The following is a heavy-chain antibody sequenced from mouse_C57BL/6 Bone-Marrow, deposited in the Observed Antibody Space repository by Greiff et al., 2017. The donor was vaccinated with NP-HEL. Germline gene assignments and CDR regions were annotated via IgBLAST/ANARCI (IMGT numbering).Heavy chain of an antibody. J-gene: IGHJ3*01. CDR1: GYTFTTYW. D-gene: IGHD1-1*01. Sequence: QVQLQQPGAELVKPGASVKLSCKASGYTFTTYWMQWVKQRPGQGLEWIGEIDPSDSYTNYNQKFKGKATLTVDKSSSTAYMQLSSLTSEASAVYYCARKAYYGRSYEFAYWGQGTLVTVSA. V-gene: IGHV1-50*01. CDR3: ARKAYYGRSYEFAY. CDR2: IDPSDSYT.